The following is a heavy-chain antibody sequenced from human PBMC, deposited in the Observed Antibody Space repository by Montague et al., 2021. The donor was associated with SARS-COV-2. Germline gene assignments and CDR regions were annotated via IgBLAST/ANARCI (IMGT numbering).Heavy chain of an antibody. V-gene: IGHV4-4*07. J-gene: IGHJ2*01. CDR3: ARAIWHLDV. CDR2: IYTGGYV. Sequence: SETLSLTRSVSGDSISRYYWSWIRQSDGKGLEWIGRIYTGGYVNYNPALQSRVSMSVDTSKSQVSLNVTSVTVADTAVYYCARAIWHLDVWGRGILVTVSS. CDR1: GDSISRYY.